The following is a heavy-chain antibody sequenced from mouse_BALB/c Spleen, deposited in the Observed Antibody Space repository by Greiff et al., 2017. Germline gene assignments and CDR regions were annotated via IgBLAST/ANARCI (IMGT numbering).Heavy chain of an antibody. J-gene: IGHJ1*01. V-gene: IGHV14-3*02. Sequence: EVQVVESGAELVKPGASVKLSCKASGFNFKDSYMHWVKQRPEQGLEWIGRIDPANGNTKYDPKFQGKATITADTSSNTAYLQLSSLTSEDTAVYYYARDGDYDGDFDVWGAGTTVTVSA. D-gene: IGHD2-13*01. CDR2: IDPANGNT. CDR3: ARDGDYDGDFDV. CDR1: GFNFKDSY.